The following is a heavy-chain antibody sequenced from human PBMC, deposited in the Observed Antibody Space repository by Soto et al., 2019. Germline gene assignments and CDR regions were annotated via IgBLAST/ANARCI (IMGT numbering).Heavy chain of an antibody. Sequence: SVKVSCKASGFTFTSSAVQWVRQARGQRLEWIGWIVVGSGNTNYAQKFQERVTITRDMSTSTAYMELSSLRSEDTAVYYCAANYYDSSGYHWAYFDYWGQGTLVTVSS. V-gene: IGHV1-58*01. J-gene: IGHJ4*02. CDR2: IVVGSGNT. CDR1: GFTFTSSA. CDR3: AANYYDSSGYHWAYFDY. D-gene: IGHD3-22*01.